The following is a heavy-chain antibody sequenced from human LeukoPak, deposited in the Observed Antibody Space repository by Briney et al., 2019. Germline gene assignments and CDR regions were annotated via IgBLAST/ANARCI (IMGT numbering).Heavy chain of an antibody. CDR3: ARNQAVAANRGAFDI. Sequence: SETLSLTCAVSGYSISSNNWWAWIRQPPGKGLEWIGYIYYSGSTYYNPYNPSLTSRVTMSVDTSKNQFSLKLDSVTEIHTAMYYCARNQAVAANRGAFDIWGQGTMVTVSS. D-gene: IGHD6-19*01. CDR1: GYSISSNNW. CDR2: IYYSGST. V-gene: IGHV4-28*01. J-gene: IGHJ3*02.